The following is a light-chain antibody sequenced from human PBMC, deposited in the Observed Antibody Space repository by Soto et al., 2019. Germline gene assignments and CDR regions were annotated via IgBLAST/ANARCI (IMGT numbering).Light chain of an antibody. CDR3: QHRSNWPRT. CDR1: QSVSSY. J-gene: IGKJ3*01. V-gene: IGKV3-11*01. Sequence: EIVLTQSPATLSLSPGERATLSCRASQSVSSYLAWYQQKPVQAPTLLIYDASNRAAGIPARFSGSGSGTDFTRTISSLEPEDFAVYYCQHRSNWPRTFGPGNKVDIK. CDR2: DAS.